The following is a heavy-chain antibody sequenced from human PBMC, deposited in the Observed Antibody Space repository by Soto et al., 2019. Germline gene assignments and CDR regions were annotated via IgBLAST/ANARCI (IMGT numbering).Heavy chain of an antibody. Sequence: PWVRLRLSCAASGFTFISHIMILVGQAPGKGLEWVSSISSSSSYIYYADSVKGRFTISRDNAKNSLYLQTNSLGAEDTAVYSCASRSYDSRGDLDDWAQGLLVTVSS. J-gene: IGHJ4*02. CDR3: ASRSYDSRGDLDD. V-gene: IGHV3-21*01. CDR2: ISSSSSYI. CDR1: GFTFISHI. D-gene: IGHD3-22*01.